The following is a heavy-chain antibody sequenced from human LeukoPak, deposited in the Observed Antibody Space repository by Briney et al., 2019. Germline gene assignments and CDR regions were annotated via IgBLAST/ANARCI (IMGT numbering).Heavy chain of an antibody. CDR3: VKDFGRIRGTPDS. J-gene: IGHJ4*02. CDR2: ISGSGNGFST. Sequence: GGSLRLSCSASGFVFTIYTMYWVRQAPGKGPEYVSTISGSGNGFSTYYADSVKGRFTISRDDSKSILYLQMNGLRSEDTAVYYCVKDFGRIRGTPDSWGQGTLVTVFS. D-gene: IGHD1-26*01. V-gene: IGHV3-64D*06. CDR1: GFVFTIYT.